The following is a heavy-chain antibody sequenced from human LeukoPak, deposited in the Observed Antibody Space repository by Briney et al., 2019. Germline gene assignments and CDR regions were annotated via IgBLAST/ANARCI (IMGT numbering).Heavy chain of an antibody. CDR1: GGSFSGYY. J-gene: IGHJ6*03. D-gene: IGHD5-18*01. CDR3: ARGIQLWSRGYYYYYYMDV. CDR2: INHSGST. V-gene: IGHV4-34*01. Sequence: SETLSLTCAVYGGSFSGYYWSWIRQPPGKGLEWIGGINHSGSTNYNPSLKSRVTISVDTSKNQFSLKLSSVTAADTAVYYCARGIQLWSRGYYYYYYMDVWGKGTTVTVSS.